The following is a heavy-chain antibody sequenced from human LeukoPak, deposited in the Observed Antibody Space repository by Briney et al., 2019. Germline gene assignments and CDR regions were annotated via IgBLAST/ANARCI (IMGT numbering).Heavy chain of an antibody. CDR3: ARVEYSGYDS. CDR2: IYYSGST. Sequence: ETLSLTCTVYGGSISSYYWSWIRQPPGKGLEWIGYIYYSGSTNYNPSLKSRVTISVDTSKNQFSLKLSSVTAADTAVYYCARVEYSGYDSWGQGTLVTVSS. CDR1: GGSISSYY. J-gene: IGHJ5*02. D-gene: IGHD5-12*01. V-gene: IGHV4-59*01.